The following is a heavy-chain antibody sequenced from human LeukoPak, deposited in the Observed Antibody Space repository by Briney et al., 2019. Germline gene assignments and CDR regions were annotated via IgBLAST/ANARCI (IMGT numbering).Heavy chain of an antibody. V-gene: IGHV3-30*01. J-gene: IGHJ4*02. CDR2: ISYDGSNK. D-gene: IGHD3-3*01. CDR3: ARDKNFWSGYSDY. Sequence: GGSLRLSCAASGFTFSSYAMHWFRQAPGKGLEWVAVISYDGSNKYYADSVKGRFTISRDNSKNTLYLQMNSLRAEDTAVYYCARDKNFWSGYSDYWGQGTLVTVSS. CDR1: GFTFSSYA.